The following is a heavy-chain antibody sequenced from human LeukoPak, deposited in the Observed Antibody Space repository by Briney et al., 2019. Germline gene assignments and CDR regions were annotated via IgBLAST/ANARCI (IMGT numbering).Heavy chain of an antibody. CDR2: ISGSGGST. CDR3: ASLLPYPFGLYYFDY. V-gene: IGHV3-23*01. CDR1: GFTFSSYA. J-gene: IGHJ4*02. D-gene: IGHD3-16*01. Sequence: GGSLRLSCAASGFTFSSYAMSWVRQAPGKGLEWVSAISGSGGSTYYADSVKGRFTISRDNSKNTLYLQMNSLRAEDTAVYYCASLLPYPFGLYYFDYWGQGTLVTVSS.